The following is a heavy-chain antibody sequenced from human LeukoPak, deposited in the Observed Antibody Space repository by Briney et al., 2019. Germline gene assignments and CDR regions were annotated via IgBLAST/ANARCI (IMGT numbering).Heavy chain of an antibody. CDR3: AGGSYEYCSSTSCYISPFDY. CDR1: GFTFSSYA. Sequence: GGSLRLSCAASGFTFSSYAMHWVRQAPGKGLEWVAVISYDGSNKYYADSVKGRFTISRDNSKNTLYLQMNSLRAEDTAVYYCAGGSYEYCSSTSCYISPFDYWGQGTLVTVSS. CDR2: ISYDGSNK. D-gene: IGHD2-2*02. J-gene: IGHJ4*02. V-gene: IGHV3-30-3*01.